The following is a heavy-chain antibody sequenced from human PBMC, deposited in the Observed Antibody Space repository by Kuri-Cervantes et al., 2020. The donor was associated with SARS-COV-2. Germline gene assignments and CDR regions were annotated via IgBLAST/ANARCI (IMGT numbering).Heavy chain of an antibody. CDR2: ISAYNGNT. D-gene: IGHD1-26*01. J-gene: IGHJ4*02. V-gene: IGHV1-18*01. Sequence: ASVKVSCKASGYTFTSYGISWVRQAPGQGLEWMGWISAYNGNTNYAQKLQGRVTMTTDTSTSTAYMELRSLRSDDTAVYYCAREWVRYSVTYFGTYYFDYWGQGILVTVSS. CDR3: AREWVRYSVTYFGTYYFDY. CDR1: GYTFTSYG.